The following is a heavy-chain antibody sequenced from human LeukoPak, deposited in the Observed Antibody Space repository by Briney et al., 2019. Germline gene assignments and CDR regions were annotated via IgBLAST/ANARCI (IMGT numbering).Heavy chain of an antibody. J-gene: IGHJ3*02. CDR1: GDSVSSTNVG. CDR3: PRGTAFDI. CDR2: TYYRSQFYN. Sequence: SQTLSLTCAISGDSVSSTNVGWNWIRQSPSSGLEWLGRTYYRSQFYNDYADSVKGRITITPDTSKNQFSLQLSSLTPDDTAVYYCPRGTAFDIWGQGTMVTVSS. V-gene: IGHV6-1*01. D-gene: IGHD1-14*01.